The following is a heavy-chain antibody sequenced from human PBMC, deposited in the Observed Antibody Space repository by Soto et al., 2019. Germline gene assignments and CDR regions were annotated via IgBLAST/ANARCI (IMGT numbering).Heavy chain of an antibody. V-gene: IGHV1-8*01. CDR3: GRGFSPEVRGGYGY. D-gene: IGHD3-10*01. J-gene: IGHJ4*02. CDR2: MNPNNTNT. CDR1: GYTFTSYD. Sequence: QVQLVQSGAEVKKPGASVKVSCQASGYTFTSYDINWVRQATGQGLEWMGWMNPNNTNTGYAQKFQGRLTMTRNTHMGSAHMEQSSLTSEDTAVYYCGRGFSPEVRGGYGYWGQGTLVTVSS.